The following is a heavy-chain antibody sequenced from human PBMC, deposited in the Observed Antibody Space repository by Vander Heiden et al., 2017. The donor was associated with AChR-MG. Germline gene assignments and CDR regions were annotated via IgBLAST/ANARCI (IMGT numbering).Heavy chain of an antibody. V-gene: IGHV3-30*18. J-gene: IGHJ6*02. Sequence: QVQLVESGGGVVQPGRSLRLSCAASGFTFSSYGMHWVRQAPGKGLEWVAVISYDGSNKYYADSVKGRFTISRDNSKNTLYLQMNSLRAEDTAVYYCAKDSYSPFYYYYYYGMDVWGQGTTVTVSS. CDR3: AKDSYSPFYYYYYYGMDV. CDR1: GFTFSSYG. D-gene: IGHD3-16*01. CDR2: ISYDGSNK.